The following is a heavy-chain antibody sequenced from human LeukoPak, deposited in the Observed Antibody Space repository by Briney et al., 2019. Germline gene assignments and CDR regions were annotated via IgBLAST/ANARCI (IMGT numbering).Heavy chain of an antibody. CDR2: INPSGGST. D-gene: IGHD3-22*01. CDR3: ARAHSSGHLDY. V-gene: IGHV1-46*01. Sequence: ASVKVSCKASGYTFITYAMNWVRQAPGQGLEWMGIINPSGGSTSYAQKFQGRVTMTRDMSTSTVYMELSSLRSEDTAMYYCARAHSSGHLDYWGQGTLVTVSS. CDR1: GYTFITYA. J-gene: IGHJ4*02.